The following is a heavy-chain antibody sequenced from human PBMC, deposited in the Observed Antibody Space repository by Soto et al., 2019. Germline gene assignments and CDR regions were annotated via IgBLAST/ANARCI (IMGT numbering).Heavy chain of an antibody. D-gene: IGHD3-22*01. CDR3: AKDDYYDSSGYYDY. V-gene: IGHV3-23*01. CDR2: ISGSGGST. CDR1: GFTFSSYA. J-gene: IGHJ4*02. Sequence: GGSLRLSCAASGFTFSSYAMSWVRQAPGKGLEWVSAISGSGGSTYYADSVKGRFTISRDNSKNTLYLQMNSLRAEDTAVYYCAKDDYYDSSGYYDYWGQGTLVTVSS.